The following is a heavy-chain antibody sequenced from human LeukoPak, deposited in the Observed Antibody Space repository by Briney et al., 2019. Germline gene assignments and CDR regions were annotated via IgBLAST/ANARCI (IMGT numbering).Heavy chain of an antibody. V-gene: IGHV4-4*07. D-gene: IGHD6-13*01. CDR1: GGSISSYY. CDR3: ARAHYSSSYSFDY. Sequence: SETLSLTCTVSGGSISSYYWSWIRQSAGKGLEWIGRIYTSGSTNYNPSLKSRVTISVDKSKNQFSLKLSSVTAADTAVYYCARAHYSSSYSFDYWGQGTLVTVSS. CDR2: IYTSGST. J-gene: IGHJ4*02.